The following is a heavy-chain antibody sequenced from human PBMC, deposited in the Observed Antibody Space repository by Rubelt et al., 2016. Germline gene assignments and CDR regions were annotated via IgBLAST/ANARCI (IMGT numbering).Heavy chain of an antibody. CDR2: IKYDGSAT. J-gene: IGHJ4*02. CDR1: GFTLNNYW. V-gene: IGHV3-74*01. Sequence: GFTLNNYWMHWVRQAPGKGLVWVSEIKYDGSATNYADSVKGRFAISRDNTKNTLYLQMNSLRAEDTAVYYCARVYSSSSFDYWGQGILVTVSS. D-gene: IGHD6-6*01. CDR3: ARVYSSSSFDY.